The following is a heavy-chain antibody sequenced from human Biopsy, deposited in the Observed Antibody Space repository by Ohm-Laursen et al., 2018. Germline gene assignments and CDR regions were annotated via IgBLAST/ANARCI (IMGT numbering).Heavy chain of an antibody. CDR1: GDAFLCYY. V-gene: IGHV1-2*02. J-gene: IGHJ4*02. Sequence: SVKVSCKASGDAFLCYYLHWVRQAPGQGLEWMGSIYPNSGDTDFAQKFQGRVSMTRDTSVSTAYLELSSLRSDDTAIYYCARDLLEWSLPSWGQGTLVTVSS. CDR3: ARDLLEWSLPS. D-gene: IGHD3-3*01. CDR2: IYPNSGDT.